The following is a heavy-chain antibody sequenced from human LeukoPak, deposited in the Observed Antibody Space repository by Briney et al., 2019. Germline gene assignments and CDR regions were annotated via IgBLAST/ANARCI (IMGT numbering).Heavy chain of an antibody. CDR1: GYIFTSDW. CDR3: ARVYYSVTTEYYFDY. V-gene: IGHV5-51*01. J-gene: IGHJ4*02. CDR2: IYAGDSDS. D-gene: IGHD4-17*01. Sequence: GESLKISCKGSGYIFTSDWIGWVRQMPGEGLEWMRSIYAGDSDSRYSPSFQGQVTISADKSISTAYLQWNSLKASDTAMYYCARVYYSVTTEYYFDYWGQGTLVTVSS.